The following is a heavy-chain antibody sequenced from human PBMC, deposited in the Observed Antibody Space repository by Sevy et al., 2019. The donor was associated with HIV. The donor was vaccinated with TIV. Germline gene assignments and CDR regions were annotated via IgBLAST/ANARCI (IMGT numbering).Heavy chain of an antibody. CDR1: GFSFSANW. CDR3: AREGCTQPHDY. J-gene: IGHJ4*02. V-gene: IGHV3-7*03. CDR2: IKGDGSDK. Sequence: GGSLRLSCAASGFSFSANWMNWVRQAPGKGLEWVANIKGDGSDKHYVDSVEGRFTISRDNAKNVLYLQMNSLRAEDTATYFCAREGCTQPHDYWGQGTLVTVSS.